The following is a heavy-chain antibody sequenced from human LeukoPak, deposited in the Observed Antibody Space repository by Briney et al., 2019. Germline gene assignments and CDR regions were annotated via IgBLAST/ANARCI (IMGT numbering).Heavy chain of an antibody. Sequence: TLSLTCAVSSDSISSGSYCWGWIRQAPGKGLEWIGDIYYTGVTAYNPSLKSRVTISVDTSKNQFSLKLSSVTAADTAVYYCARHKKGGSSSIPYWGQGTLVTVSS. V-gene: IGHV4-39*01. J-gene: IGHJ4*02. D-gene: IGHD6-6*01. CDR3: ARHKKGGSSSIPY. CDR2: IYYTGVT. CDR1: SDSISSGSYC.